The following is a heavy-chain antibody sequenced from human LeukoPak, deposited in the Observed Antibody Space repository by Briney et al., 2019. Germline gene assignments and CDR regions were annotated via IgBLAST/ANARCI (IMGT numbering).Heavy chain of an antibody. CDR1: GASISGSS. Sequence: SETLSLTCSVSGASISGSSWSWLRQPPGKGLEWIGCIHPGGSTNYNPSLKSRVTISRDTSKNQVSLKLNSVAAADTAVSHCASGEFTWYFDLWGRGTLVTVSS. V-gene: IGHV4-4*09. CDR2: IHPGGST. D-gene: IGHD3-10*01. J-gene: IGHJ2*01. CDR3: ASGEFTWYFDL.